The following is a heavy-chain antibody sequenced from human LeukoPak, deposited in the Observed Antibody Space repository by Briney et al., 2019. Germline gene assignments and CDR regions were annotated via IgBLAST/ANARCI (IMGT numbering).Heavy chain of an antibody. CDR3: ARGGYSYGYESLDY. D-gene: IGHD5-18*01. CDR1: GFTFTSYG. J-gene: IGHJ4*02. V-gene: IGHV1-18*01. CDR2: ISAYNGNT. Sequence: PGGSLRLSCAASGFTFTSYGVSWVRQAPGQGLEWMGWISAYNGNTNYAQKPQGRVTMTTDTSTSTAYMELRSLRSDDTAVYYCARGGYSYGYESLDYWGQGTLVTVSS.